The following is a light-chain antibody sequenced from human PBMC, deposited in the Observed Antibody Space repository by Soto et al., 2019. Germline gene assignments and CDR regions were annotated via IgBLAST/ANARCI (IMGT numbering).Light chain of an antibody. CDR3: QQRSYWLS. V-gene: IGKV3-11*01. J-gene: IGKJ4*01. Sequence: EIVLTQSPATLSLSPGERATLSCRASQSVSNYLAWYQQEPGQAPRLLIYEASNRASGIPARFSGSGSGTDFTLTISSLEPENFAVYYCQQRSYWLSFGGGTKVDIK. CDR1: QSVSNY. CDR2: EAS.